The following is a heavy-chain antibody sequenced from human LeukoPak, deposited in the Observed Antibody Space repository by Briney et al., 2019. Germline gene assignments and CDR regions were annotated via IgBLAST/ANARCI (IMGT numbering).Heavy chain of an antibody. CDR1: GFTFSSYS. V-gene: IGHV3-48*01. D-gene: IGHD3-22*01. CDR3: AREAGRGMIVVAGDAFDI. Sequence: GGSVRLSCAASGFTFSSYSMNWVRQAPGKGLEWVSYISSRSSIIYYADSVKGRFTISRDNAKNSLNLQMNSLRAEDTAVYYCAREAGRGMIVVAGDAFDIWGQGTMVTVSS. CDR2: ISSRSSII. J-gene: IGHJ3*02.